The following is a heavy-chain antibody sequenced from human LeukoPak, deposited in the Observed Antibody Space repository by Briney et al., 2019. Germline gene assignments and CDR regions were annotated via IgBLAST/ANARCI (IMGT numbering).Heavy chain of an antibody. V-gene: IGHV4-4*02. Sequence: SGTLSLNCAVSGDSISSSNWWSWVRQSPGKGLEWIGEVYHSGSTNNNPSLKSRVTISIDKSKNQFSLKLRSVTAADTAIYYCAGGDYSSTFDFWGQGTMVTVS. D-gene: IGHD6-13*01. J-gene: IGHJ3*01. CDR3: AGGDYSSTFDF. CDR1: GDSISSSNW. CDR2: VYHSGST.